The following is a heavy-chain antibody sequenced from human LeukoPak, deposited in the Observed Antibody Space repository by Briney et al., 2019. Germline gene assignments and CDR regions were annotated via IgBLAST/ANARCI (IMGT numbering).Heavy chain of an antibody. J-gene: IGHJ4*02. V-gene: IGHV3-30*18. CDR2: ISYDGSNK. D-gene: IGHD5-12*01. CDR1: GFTFSSYG. Sequence: GGSLRLSCAASGFTFSSYGMHWVRQAPGKGLEWVAVISYDGSNKYYADSVKGRFTISRDNSKNTLYLQMNSLRAEDTAVYYCAKEGRGYSGYDPGYFDYWGQGTLVTVSS. CDR3: AKEGRGYSGYDPGYFDY.